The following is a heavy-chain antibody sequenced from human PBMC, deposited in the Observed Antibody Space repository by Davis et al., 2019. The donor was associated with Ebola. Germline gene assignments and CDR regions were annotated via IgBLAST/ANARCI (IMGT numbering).Heavy chain of an antibody. CDR1: GFTFRNYA. J-gene: IGHJ4*02. V-gene: IGHV3-30*04. D-gene: IGHD3-3*01. CDR3: ARAVFHEVLDY. CDR2: VSHSEREK. Sequence: PRGSLRLSCAASGFTFRNYAMHWVRQAPGKGLEWVAAVSHSEREKFYADSVKGRFTISRDNSENTLDLQMNSLTADDTAVYYCARAVFHEVLDYWGQGTPVTVSS.